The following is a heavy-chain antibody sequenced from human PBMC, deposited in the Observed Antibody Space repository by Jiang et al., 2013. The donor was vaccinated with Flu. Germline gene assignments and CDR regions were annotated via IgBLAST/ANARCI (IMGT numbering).Heavy chain of an antibody. CDR3: ARDGRRSTWYGGWFDP. Sequence: VLLKPSETLSLTCTVSGDSITTSIYYWGWIRQPPGRGLEWIGSIHNSGSTYYNPSLNSRVTVSVDTSKNQFSLKLSSVTAADTAVYYCARDGRRSTWYGGWFDPWGQGTLVTVSS. CDR1: GDSITTSIYY. V-gene: IGHV4-39*07. D-gene: IGHD4-23*01. J-gene: IGHJ5*02. CDR2: IHNSGST.